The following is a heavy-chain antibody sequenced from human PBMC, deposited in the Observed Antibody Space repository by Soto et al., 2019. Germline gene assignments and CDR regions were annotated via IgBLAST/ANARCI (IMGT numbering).Heavy chain of an antibody. CDR1: GYTFMNYG. CDR2: ISAYNGNT. V-gene: IGHV1-18*01. Sequence: QVQLVQSGPEVKKPGASVKVSCKASGYTFMNYGISWVRQAPGQGLEWMGWISAYNGNTNYAQNLQGRVTLTTDTSTSTAYMELRSLRSDDAAIYYCARGDYSSPYNYYYGLDVWGQGTTVTVSS. D-gene: IGHD3-22*01. CDR3: ARGDYSSPYNYYYGLDV. J-gene: IGHJ6*02.